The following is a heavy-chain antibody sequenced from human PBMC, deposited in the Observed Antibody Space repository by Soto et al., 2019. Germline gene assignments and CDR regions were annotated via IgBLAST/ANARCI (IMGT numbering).Heavy chain of an antibody. Sequence: QVQLVESGGGVVQPGRSLRLSCAASGFTFSSNGMHWVRQAPGKGLEWVAIIWYDGSNKYYADSVKGRFTISRDNSKNTLNLQMNSLRAEDTAMYYCARWNLVGPTIDAFDLWGQGTMVTVSS. J-gene: IGHJ3*01. CDR3: ARWNLVGPTIDAFDL. CDR2: IWYDGSNK. CDR1: GFTFSSNG. V-gene: IGHV3-33*01. D-gene: IGHD1-26*01.